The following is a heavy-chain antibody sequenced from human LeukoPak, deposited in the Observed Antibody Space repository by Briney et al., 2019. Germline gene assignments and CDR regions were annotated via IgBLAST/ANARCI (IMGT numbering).Heavy chain of an antibody. CDR2: IYPGDSDT. Sequence: GESLKNSCKGSGYSFTSYWIGWVRQMPGKGLEWMGIIYPGDSDTRYSPSFQGRVTISADKSISTAYLQWSSLKASDTAMYYCARHYEAQLSAFDIWGQGTMVAVSS. D-gene: IGHD3-16*01. V-gene: IGHV5-51*01. CDR1: GYSFTSYW. J-gene: IGHJ3*02. CDR3: ARHYEAQLSAFDI.